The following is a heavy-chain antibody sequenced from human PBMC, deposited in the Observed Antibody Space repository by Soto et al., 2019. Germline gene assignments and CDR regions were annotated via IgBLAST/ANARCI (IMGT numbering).Heavy chain of an antibody. CDR2: ILSSGST. J-gene: IGHJ4*02. V-gene: IGHV4-61*01. Sequence: QVQLQESGPELVKPSETLSLTCTVSGGSVSSGSYYWTCIRQSPGKGLEWMGYILSSGSTDYNPPLKSRVTISVDTSKNEFSLKLRSVTAADTAVYYCARQRIAAAQYYFDYWGQGMLVTVSS. CDR3: ARQRIAAAQYYFDY. D-gene: IGHD6-13*01. CDR1: GGSVSSGSYY.